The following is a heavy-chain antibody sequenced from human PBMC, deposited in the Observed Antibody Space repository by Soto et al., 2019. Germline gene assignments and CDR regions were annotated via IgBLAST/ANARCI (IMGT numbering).Heavy chain of an antibody. V-gene: IGHV3-74*01. CDR2: IKSDGTYT. Sequence: EVHLVESGGDLVQPGGSLRLSCAASGFTFSNYWRHWVRQAPGKGLVWVSRIKSDGTYTDYADSVKGRFTISRDNAESTLYLQINSLRAEDTAVYFCATGDYGSLRTGYWGQGTLVTVSS. J-gene: IGHJ4*02. CDR3: ATGDYGSLRTGY. CDR1: GFTFSNYW. D-gene: IGHD3-16*01.